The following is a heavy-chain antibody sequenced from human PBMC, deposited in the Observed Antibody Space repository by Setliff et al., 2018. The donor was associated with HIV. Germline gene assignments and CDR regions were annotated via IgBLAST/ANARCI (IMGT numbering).Heavy chain of an antibody. CDR1: GFTLSDHY. CDR2: ISNSDSYI. V-gene: IGHV3-21*01. CDR3: ARSRSTRDAFDI. Sequence: PGGSLRLSCAASGFTLSDHYMDWVRQAPGKGPEWVSSISNSDSYIYYAGSLKGRFTISRDYARNSLYLEMNSLRAEDTAVYYCARSRSTRDAFDIWGQGTMVTVSS. D-gene: IGHD1-1*01. J-gene: IGHJ3*02.